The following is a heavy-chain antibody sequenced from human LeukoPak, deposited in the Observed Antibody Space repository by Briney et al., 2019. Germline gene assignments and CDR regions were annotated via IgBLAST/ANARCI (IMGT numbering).Heavy chain of an antibody. D-gene: IGHD3-22*01. J-gene: IGHJ4*02. CDR2: INQSGRT. Sequence: PSETLSLTCAVNGVSFGGYYWSWIRQPPGKGLEWIAEINQSGRTNLNPSLMSRVTISVDTSKNQFSLKLSSVTAADTAVYYCARDGWLSSGGFDYWGQGTLVTVSS. CDR3: ARDGWLSSGGFDY. CDR1: GVSFGGYY. V-gene: IGHV4-34*01.